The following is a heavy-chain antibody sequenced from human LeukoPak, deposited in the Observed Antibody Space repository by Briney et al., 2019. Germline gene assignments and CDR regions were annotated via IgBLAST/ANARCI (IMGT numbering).Heavy chain of an antibody. J-gene: IGHJ5*02. D-gene: IGHD3-3*01. V-gene: IGHV1-8*01. CDR1: GYTFTSYD. Sequence: GASVKVSRKASGYTFTSYDINWVRQATGQGLEWMGWMNPNSGNTGYAQKFQGRVTMTRNTSISTAYVELSSLRSEDTAVYYCARGPTYYDFWSGTNWFDPWGQGTLVTVSS. CDR2: MNPNSGNT. CDR3: ARGPTYYDFWSGTNWFDP.